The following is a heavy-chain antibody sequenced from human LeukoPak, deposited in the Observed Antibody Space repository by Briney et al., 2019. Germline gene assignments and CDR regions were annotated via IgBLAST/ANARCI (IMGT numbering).Heavy chain of an antibody. CDR1: GFTFSNYW. CDR2: IREDGSKK. CDR3: ARDPQSRTFDRNFRY. D-gene: IGHD2-2*01. Sequence: PGGSLRLSCAASGFTFSNYWMSWVRQAPGKGLEWVANIREDGSKKTYVDSVKGRFTISRDNAKNSLYLQMNSLRAEDTAVYYCARDPQSRTFDRNFRYWGQGTLVTVSS. V-gene: IGHV3-7*01. J-gene: IGHJ4*02.